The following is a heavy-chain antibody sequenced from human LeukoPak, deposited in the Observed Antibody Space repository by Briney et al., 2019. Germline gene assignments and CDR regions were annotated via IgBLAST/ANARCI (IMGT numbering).Heavy chain of an antibody. CDR3: ARRPPQAVAGGMWFDP. CDR1: GGSFSGYY. Sequence: SETLSLTCAVYGGSFSGYYWSWIRQPPGKGLEWIGEINHSGSTNYNPSLKSRVTISVDTSKNQFSLKLSSVTAADTAVYYCARRPPQAVAGGMWFDPWGQGTLVTVSS. CDR2: INHSGST. J-gene: IGHJ5*02. V-gene: IGHV4-34*01. D-gene: IGHD6-19*01.